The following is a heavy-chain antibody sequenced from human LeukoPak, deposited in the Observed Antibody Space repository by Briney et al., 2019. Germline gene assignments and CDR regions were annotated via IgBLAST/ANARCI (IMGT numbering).Heavy chain of an antibody. CDR1: GYTFTSYG. CDR3: ARDTGDYVWGSYRYGHFQH. CDR2: ISAYNGNT. V-gene: IGHV1-18*01. D-gene: IGHD3-16*02. Sequence: ASVKVSCTASGYTFTSYGISWVRQAPGQGLEWMGSISAYNGNTNYAQKLQGRVTMTTDTSTSTAYMELRSLRSDDTAVYYCARDTGDYVWGSYRYGHFQHWGQGTLVTVSS. J-gene: IGHJ1*01.